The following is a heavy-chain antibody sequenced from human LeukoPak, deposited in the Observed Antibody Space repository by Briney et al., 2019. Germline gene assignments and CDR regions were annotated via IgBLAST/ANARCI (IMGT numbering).Heavy chain of an antibody. CDR2: ISSGGSNI. CDR3: ARDSALTTYDSSGYYIDY. CDR1: GFTFSSYE. D-gene: IGHD3-22*01. J-gene: IGHJ4*02. Sequence: QPGGSLRLSCAASGFTFSSYEMNWVRQAPGKGLEWVSYISSGGSNIYYADSVKGRFTISRDNAKNSLYLQMNSLRAEDTAVYYCARDSALTTYDSSGYYIDYRGQGTLVTVSS. V-gene: IGHV3-48*03.